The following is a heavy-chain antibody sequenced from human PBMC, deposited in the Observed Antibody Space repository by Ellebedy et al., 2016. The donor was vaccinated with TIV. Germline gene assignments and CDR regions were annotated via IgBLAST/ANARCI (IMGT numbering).Heavy chain of an antibody. D-gene: IGHD3-22*01. CDR1: GFTFSSYS. V-gene: IGHV3-21*01. CDR2: ISSSSSYI. CDR3: ARAGGGSGYGLDY. J-gene: IGHJ4*02. Sequence: GESLKIYXAASGFTFSSYSMNWVRQAPGKGLEWVSSISSSSSYIYYADSVKGRFTISRDNAKNSLYLQMNSLRAEDTAVYYCARAGGGSGYGLDYWGQGTLVTVSS.